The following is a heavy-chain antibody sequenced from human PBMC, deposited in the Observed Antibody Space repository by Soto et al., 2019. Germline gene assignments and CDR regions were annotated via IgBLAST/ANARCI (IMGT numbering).Heavy chain of an antibody. CDR2: STPYNGDT. CDR1: GYTFTRYG. CDR3: ARGRGVNCSSTSCYHSFYYMDV. D-gene: IGHD2-2*01. J-gene: IGHJ6*03. V-gene: IGHV1-18*01. Sequence: QVQLVQSGAEVRKPGASVKVPCKASGYTFTRYGISWVRQAPGQGLEWMGWSTPYNGDTYYARKVQGRVTMTSDTSTSTAYMELRSLTPDDSAIYYCARGRGVNCSSTSCYHSFYYMDVWVKGITVTVSS.